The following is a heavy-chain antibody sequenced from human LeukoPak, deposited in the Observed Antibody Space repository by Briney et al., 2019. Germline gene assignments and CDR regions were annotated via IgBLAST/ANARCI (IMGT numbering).Heavy chain of an antibody. CDR1: GFTFSSYS. CDR3: ASFRDYSNCN. V-gene: IGHV3-21*01. D-gene: IGHD4-11*01. J-gene: IGHJ4*02. CDR2: ISSRGSYI. Sequence: GGSLRLSCAASGFTFSSYSMNWVHQAPGKGLEWVSFISSRGSYIYYADSVKGRFTISRDNANNSLYLHMNSLRAEDTAVYYCASFRDYSNCNWGQGTLVTVSS.